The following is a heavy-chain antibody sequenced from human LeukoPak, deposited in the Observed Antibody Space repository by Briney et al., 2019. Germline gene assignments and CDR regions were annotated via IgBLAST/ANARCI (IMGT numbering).Heavy chain of an antibody. D-gene: IGHD3-16*01. CDR2: IGGRGGST. CDR3: GKEGGA. V-gene: IGHV3-23*01. J-gene: IGHJ5*02. CDR1: GFTFSSYA. Sequence: PGGSLRLSYAASGFTFSSYAMTWVRQAPGKGPEWVSAIGGRGGSTYYADSLGGRFTISRDNSKDMVYLQMNSLKVEDTATYYCGKEGGAWGQGTKVTVSS.